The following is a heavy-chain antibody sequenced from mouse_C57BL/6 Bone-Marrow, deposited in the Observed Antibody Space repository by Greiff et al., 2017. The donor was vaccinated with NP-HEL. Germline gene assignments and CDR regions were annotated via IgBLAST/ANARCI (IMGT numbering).Heavy chain of an antibody. CDR2: IYIGNGYT. J-gene: IGHJ1*03. V-gene: IGHV1-58*01. D-gene: IGHD1-1*01. CDR1: GYTFTSYG. CDR3: AVYYYGSSFYWYFDV. Sequence: DVQLQESGAELVRPGSSVKMSCKTSGYTFTSYGINWVKQRPGQGLEWIGYIYIGNGYTEYNEKFKGKATLTSDTSSSTAYMQLSSLTSEDSAIYFCAVYYYGSSFYWYFDVWGTGTTVTVSS.